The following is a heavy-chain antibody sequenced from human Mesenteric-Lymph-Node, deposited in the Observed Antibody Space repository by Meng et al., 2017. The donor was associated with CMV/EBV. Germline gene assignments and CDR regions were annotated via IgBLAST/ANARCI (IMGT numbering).Heavy chain of an antibody. J-gene: IGHJ4*02. CDR3: ARIPATTSRFFDY. D-gene: IGHD2-2*01. Sequence: GSLRLSCTVSGGSVSSSSYYWSWVRQPPGKGLEWIGYIDYSGSTNYNPSLKSRVTISVDSSKHQLYLQLSFVTAADTAVYYCARIPATTSRFFDYWGQGTLVTVSS. V-gene: IGHV4-61*01. CDR1: GGSVSSSSYY. CDR2: IDYSGST.